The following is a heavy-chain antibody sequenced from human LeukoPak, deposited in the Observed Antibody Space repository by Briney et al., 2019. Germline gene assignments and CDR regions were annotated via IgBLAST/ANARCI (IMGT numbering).Heavy chain of an antibody. CDR1: GGSISSYY. CDR3: ARDLLAARHQGAFHI. V-gene: IGHV4-4*07. CDR2: IYTSEIS. Sequence: SETLSLTCTVSGGSISSYYWSWIRQPAGKGLEWIGRIYTSEISNYNPSLKSRATMSVDTSKNQFSLNLSSVTAADTAVYYCARDLLAARHQGAFHIWGQGTMVTVSS. J-gene: IGHJ3*02. D-gene: IGHD6-6*01.